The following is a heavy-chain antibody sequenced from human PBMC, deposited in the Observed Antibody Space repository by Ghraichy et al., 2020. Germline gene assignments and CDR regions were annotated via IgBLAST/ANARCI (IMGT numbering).Heavy chain of an antibody. V-gene: IGHV4-31*03. CDR1: GDSLTSGDYY. CDR2: IDYSGST. J-gene: IGHJ4*02. D-gene: IGHD3-10*01. CDR3: ARGGDHYGSGSYPFAY. Sequence: SETLSLTCTVSGDSLTSGDYYWSWIRQHPGKGLELIGYIDYSGSTYYNPSLKSRVIISVDTSKTQFSLKLSSVTAADTAVYYCARGGDHYGSGSYPFAYWGQGTLVTVSS.